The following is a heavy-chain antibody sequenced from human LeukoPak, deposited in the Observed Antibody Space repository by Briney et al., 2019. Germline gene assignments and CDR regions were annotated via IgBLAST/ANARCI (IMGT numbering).Heavy chain of an antibody. D-gene: IGHD5-12*01. V-gene: IGHV3-15*01. Sequence: GGSLRLSCAASGFTFSNAWMSWVRQAPGKGLEWVGRIKSKTDGGTTDFAAPVKGRSTISRDDSKNTLYLQMNSLKSEDTAVYYCTTESGYEGLFDYWGQGTLVTVSS. J-gene: IGHJ4*02. CDR3: TTESGYEGLFDY. CDR2: IKSKTDGGTT. CDR1: GFTFSNAW.